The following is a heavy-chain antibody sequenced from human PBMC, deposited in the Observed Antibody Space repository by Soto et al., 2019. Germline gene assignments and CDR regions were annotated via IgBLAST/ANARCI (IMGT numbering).Heavy chain of an antibody. Sequence: GGSLRLSCAASGFTFSTYAMSWVRQAPGKGLEWVSTIDNSGGITYYADSAKGRFTISRDNSKNTLYLQMNSLRAEDTAVYYCAKGGYNYGFLFDCWGQGTRVTVSS. V-gene: IGHV3-23*05. D-gene: IGHD5-18*01. CDR2: IDNSGGIT. J-gene: IGHJ4*02. CDR3: AKGGYNYGFLFDC. CDR1: GFTFSTYA.